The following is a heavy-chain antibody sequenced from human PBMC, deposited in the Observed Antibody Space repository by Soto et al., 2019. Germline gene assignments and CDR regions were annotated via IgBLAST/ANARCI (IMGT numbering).Heavy chain of an antibody. J-gene: IGHJ3*02. V-gene: IGHV4-39*01. CDR1: GGSISSSSYF. Sequence: QLQLQESGPGLAKPSETLSLTCTVSGGSISSSSYFWDWIRQPPGKALEWIGSIYYSGNTYYNPSLKSRVTVYVDRSKNQVSLKRSSVTAADTALYYCARRMKDSSSAGGFDIWGQGTMVTVSS. CDR2: IYYSGNT. D-gene: IGHD3-22*01. CDR3: ARRMKDSSSAGGFDI.